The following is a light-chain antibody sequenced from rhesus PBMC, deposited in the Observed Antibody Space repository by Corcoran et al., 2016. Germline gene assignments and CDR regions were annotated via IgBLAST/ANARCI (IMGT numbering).Light chain of an antibody. CDR3: QQYSSRPFT. J-gene: IGKJ3*01. Sequence: DIQMTQSPSSLSASVGDTVTITCRASQGISSWLAWYQQKPGKAPNLLIYKASRLQSGVPSRFSGSGSGTDFTLTISSLPSEDFATYYCQQYSSRPFTFGPGTKLDIK. CDR2: KAS. CDR1: QGISSW. V-gene: IGKV1-22*01.